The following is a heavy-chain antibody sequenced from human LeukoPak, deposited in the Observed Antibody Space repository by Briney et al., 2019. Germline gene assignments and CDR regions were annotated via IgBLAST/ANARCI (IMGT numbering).Heavy chain of an antibody. Sequence: GGSLGLSCAASGFTFSSYAMSRVRQAPGKGLEWVSAISGSGGSTYYADSVKGRFTISRDNSKNTLYLQMNSLRAEDTAVYYCAKEWIRTVTPGDDAFDIWGQGTMVTVSS. J-gene: IGHJ3*02. CDR2: ISGSGGST. D-gene: IGHD4-17*01. CDR3: AKEWIRTVTPGDDAFDI. V-gene: IGHV3-23*01. CDR1: GFTFSSYA.